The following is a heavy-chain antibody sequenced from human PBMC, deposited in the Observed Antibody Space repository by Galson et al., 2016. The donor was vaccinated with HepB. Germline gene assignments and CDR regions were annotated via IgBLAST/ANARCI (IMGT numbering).Heavy chain of an antibody. V-gene: IGHV3-23*01. CDR3: AKVRESIAVTGTWFFYGLDV. J-gene: IGHJ6*02. Sequence: SLRLSCAASGFTFSIYAMSWVRQAPGKGLDWVSAISGSGDSTYYADSVKGRFIISRDNSKNTLYLQMDSLRAEDTAVYYCAKVRESIAVTGTWFFYGLDVWGQGTTVTVSS. CDR2: ISGSGDST. D-gene: IGHD6-19*01. CDR1: GFTFSIYA.